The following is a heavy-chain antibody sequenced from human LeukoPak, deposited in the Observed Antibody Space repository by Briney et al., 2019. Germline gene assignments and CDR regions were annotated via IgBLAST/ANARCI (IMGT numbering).Heavy chain of an antibody. CDR3: ARLTYSGDFFDV. CDR1: RYALTTYY. CDR2: INPKNGGT. D-gene: IGHD1-26*01. Sequence: AAVKVSCKDSRYALTTYYLHWLRQAPGQGREGMGWINPKNGGTKSAQNFRGRVTMTTDTSINTAYMVLRRLTSDGTAVYYCARLTYSGDFFDVWGQGTTVTVSS. V-gene: IGHV1-2*02. J-gene: IGHJ3*01.